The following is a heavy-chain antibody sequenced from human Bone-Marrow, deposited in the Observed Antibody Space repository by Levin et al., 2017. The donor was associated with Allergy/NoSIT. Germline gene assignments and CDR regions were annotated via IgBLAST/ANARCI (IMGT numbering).Heavy chain of an antibody. J-gene: IGHJ5*02. CDR3: SRAPTPYCSTTSCYVNGWFDP. Sequence: GGSLRLSCAASGFTFSNYAIHWVRQAPGKGLEWVAVISYDGSNKKYADAVKGRFTISRDNSNNTLYLQMNSLRAEDTAVYYCSRAPTPYCSTTSCYVNGWFDPWGQGALVTVSS. CDR1: GFTFSNYA. V-gene: IGHV3-30-3*01. D-gene: IGHD2-2*01. CDR2: ISYDGSNK.